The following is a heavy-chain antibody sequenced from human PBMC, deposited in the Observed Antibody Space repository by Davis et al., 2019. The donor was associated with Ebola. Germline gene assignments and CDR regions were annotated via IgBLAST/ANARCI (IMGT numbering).Heavy chain of an antibody. Sequence: GESLKISCKGSGYSFTSYWIGWVRQTPGKGLEWMGIIYPGDSDTRYSPSFQGQVTISADKSISTAYLQWSSLKASDTAMYYCARPIGYCSGGSCYYYYYGMDVWGQGTTVTVSS. J-gene: IGHJ6*02. CDR1: GYSFTSYW. D-gene: IGHD2-15*01. CDR2: IYPGDSDT. CDR3: ARPIGYCSGGSCYYYYYGMDV. V-gene: IGHV5-51*01.